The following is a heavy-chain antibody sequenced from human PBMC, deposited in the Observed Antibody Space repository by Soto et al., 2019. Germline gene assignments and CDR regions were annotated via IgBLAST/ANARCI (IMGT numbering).Heavy chain of an antibody. J-gene: IGHJ4*02. CDR3: AKDSLMVRGVPYYFDY. V-gene: IGHV3-23*01. Sequence: PGGSLRLSYAASGFTFSSYAMSWVRQAPGKGLEWVSAISGSGGSTYYADSVKGRFTISRDNSKNTLYLQMNSLRAGDTAVYYCAKDSLMVRGVPYYFDYWGQGTLVTVSS. CDR1: GFTFSSYA. CDR2: ISGSGGST. D-gene: IGHD3-10*01.